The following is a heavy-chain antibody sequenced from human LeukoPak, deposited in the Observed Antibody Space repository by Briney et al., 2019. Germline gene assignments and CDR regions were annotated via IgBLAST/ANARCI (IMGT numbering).Heavy chain of an antibody. Sequence: PGGSLRLSCAASGFTFSSYSMNWVRQAPGKGLEWVSSISSSSSYIYYADSVKGRFTISRDNAKNSLYLQMNSLRAEDTAVYYCASEPEDSSGYTYYFDYWGQGTLVTVSS. CDR1: GFTFSSYS. CDR3: ASEPEDSSGYTYYFDY. V-gene: IGHV3-21*01. J-gene: IGHJ4*02. D-gene: IGHD3-22*01. CDR2: ISSSSSYI.